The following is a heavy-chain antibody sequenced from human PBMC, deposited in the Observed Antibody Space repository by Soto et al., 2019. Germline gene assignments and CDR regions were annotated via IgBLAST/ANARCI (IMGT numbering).Heavy chain of an antibody. CDR2: IYYSGST. J-gene: IGHJ5*02. V-gene: IGHV4-30-4*01. Sequence: SETLSLTCTVSGGSISSGDYYWSWIRQPPGKGLEWIGYIYYSGSTYYNPSLKSRVTISVDTFKNQFSLKLSSVTAADTAVYYCARDPLYCSSTSCYRWFDPWGQGTLVTVSS. D-gene: IGHD2-2*01. CDR1: GGSISSGDYY. CDR3: ARDPLYCSSTSCYRWFDP.